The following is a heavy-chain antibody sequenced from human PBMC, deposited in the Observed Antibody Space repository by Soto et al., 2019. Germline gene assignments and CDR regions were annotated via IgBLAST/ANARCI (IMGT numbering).Heavy chain of an antibody. CDR1: GFDFKTYG. CDR3: AKKVNSGSGSQYFDY. CDR2: FRTSGDGGTT. D-gene: IGHD3-10*01. V-gene: IGHV3-23*01. Sequence: VGSLRLSCVASGFDFKTYGMHWVRQAPGKGLEWVSGFRTSGDGGTTYYADSVKGRFTISRDNSKNTLFLQMNSLRAEDTAIYYCAKKVNSGSGSQYFDYWGQGTLVTVS. J-gene: IGHJ4*02.